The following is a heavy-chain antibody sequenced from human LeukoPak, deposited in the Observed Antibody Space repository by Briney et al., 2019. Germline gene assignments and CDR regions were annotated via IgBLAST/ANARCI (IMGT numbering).Heavy chain of an antibody. CDR1: GFTFSSYA. J-gene: IGHJ6*04. CDR2: ISSSGSTI. CDR3: AELGITMIGGV. V-gene: IGHV3-48*03. Sequence: GGSLRLSCAASGFTFSSYAMNWVRQAPGKGLEWVSYISSSGSTIYYADSVKGRFTISRDNAKNSLYLQMNSPRAEDTAVYYCAELGITMIGGVWGKGTTVTISS. D-gene: IGHD3-10*02.